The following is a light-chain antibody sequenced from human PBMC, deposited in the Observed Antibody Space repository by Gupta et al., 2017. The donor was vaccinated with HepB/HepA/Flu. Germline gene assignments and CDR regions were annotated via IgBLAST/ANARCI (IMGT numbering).Light chain of an antibody. CDR1: KLGEKY. CDR3: LSWHTSTGV. Sequence: YELTQPPAASVSPGQTTSIPGTGDKLGEKYVSWYQQTPGQSPDLLIYKDDKRPSRIPERFSSSKSENTATLTISGTQAKDEADYYCLSWHTSTGVFGGGTKLTVL. CDR2: KDD. J-gene: IGLJ2*01. V-gene: IGLV3-1*01.